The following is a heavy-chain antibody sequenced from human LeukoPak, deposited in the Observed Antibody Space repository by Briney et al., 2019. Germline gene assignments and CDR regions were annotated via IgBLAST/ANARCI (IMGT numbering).Heavy chain of an antibody. J-gene: IGHJ4*02. V-gene: IGHV3-33*01. CDR1: GFTFSDYG. CDR2: LSPHGNYE. D-gene: IGHD2-2*03. Sequence: PGWSLRLSCAASGFTFSDYGIHWVRQAPGKGLAWVTVLSPHGNYEYYGDSVQGRFTISRDDSKNTVSLQMHSLRDEDTAVYYCARDWIDRSLDYWGQGTLVTVSS. CDR3: ARDWIDRSLDY.